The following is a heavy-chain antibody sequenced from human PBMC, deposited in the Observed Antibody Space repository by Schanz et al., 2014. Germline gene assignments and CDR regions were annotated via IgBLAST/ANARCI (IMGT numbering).Heavy chain of an antibody. CDR1: GFSFSTHA. D-gene: IGHD6-13*01. CDR3: TKEDATALWYFEH. Sequence: EVQLVESGGGLVQPGGSLRLSCAASGFSFSTHAMSWVRQAPGQGLEWVSGINTSGGSRYYAESVKGRFTISRDNSKNLVVLQMNSLRVDDTAFYYCTKEDATALWYFEHWGQGTLVTVSS. V-gene: IGHV3-23*04. J-gene: IGHJ4*02. CDR2: INTSGGSR.